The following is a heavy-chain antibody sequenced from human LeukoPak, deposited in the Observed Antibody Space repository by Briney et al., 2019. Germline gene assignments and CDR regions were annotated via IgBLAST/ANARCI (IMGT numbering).Heavy chain of an antibody. CDR1: GYTFTGYY. CDR2: INPNSGGT. Sequence: ASVKVSCKASGYTFTGYYMHWVRQAPGQGPEWMGWINPNSGGTNYAQKFRGRVTMTRDTSISTAYMELSRLRSDDTAVYYCAREGGSYSNWFDPWGQGTLVTVSS. D-gene: IGHD1-26*01. J-gene: IGHJ5*02. CDR3: AREGGSYSNWFDP. V-gene: IGHV1-2*02.